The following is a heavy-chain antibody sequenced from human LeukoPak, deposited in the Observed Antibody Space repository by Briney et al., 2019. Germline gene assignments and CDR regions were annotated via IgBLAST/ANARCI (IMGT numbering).Heavy chain of an antibody. CDR3: AKDQAWFGELLSNQIDY. V-gene: IGHV3-23*01. Sequence: PPGGSLRLSCAASGFIFSRYAMSWVRQAPGKGLEWVSAISGSGGRIDYADSVKGRFTTSRDNSKNTLYLQMNSLRAEDTAVYYCAKDQAWFGELLSNQIDYWGQGTLVTVSS. CDR1: GFIFSRYA. CDR2: ISGSGGRI. J-gene: IGHJ4*02. D-gene: IGHD3-10*01.